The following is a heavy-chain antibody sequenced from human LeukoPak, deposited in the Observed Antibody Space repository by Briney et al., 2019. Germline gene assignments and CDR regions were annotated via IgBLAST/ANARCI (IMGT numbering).Heavy chain of an antibody. D-gene: IGHD6-13*01. V-gene: IGHV1-18*01. J-gene: IGHJ4*02. CDR3: ARSGPYSSSWYTDY. CDR2: ISAYNGNT. Sequence: AASVKVSCKASGYTFTSYGISWVRQAPGQGLEWMGWISAYNGNTNYAQKLQGRVTMTTDTSTSTAYMELRSLRSDDTAVYYCARSGPYSSSWYTDYWGQGTLVTVSS. CDR1: GYTFTSYG.